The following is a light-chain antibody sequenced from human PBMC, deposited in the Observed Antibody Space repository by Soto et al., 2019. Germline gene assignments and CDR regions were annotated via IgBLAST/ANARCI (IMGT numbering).Light chain of an antibody. J-gene: IGLJ1*01. CDR1: SSDVGGYNY. CDR3: NSYTGSGIV. V-gene: IGLV2-14*01. Sequence: QSALTQPASVSGSPGQPITISCTGTSSDVGGYNYVSWYQHHPGKAPKLMIYEVSNRPSGVSYRFSGSKSGNTASLTISGLQAEDEADYYCNSYTGSGIVFGTGTKVTVL. CDR2: EVS.